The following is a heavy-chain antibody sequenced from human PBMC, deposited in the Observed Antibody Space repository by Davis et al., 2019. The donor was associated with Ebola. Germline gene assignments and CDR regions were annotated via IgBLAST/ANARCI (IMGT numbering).Heavy chain of an antibody. Sequence: PSETLSLTCAVYGGSFSGYYWTWIRQPPGKGLEWIGEIDHSGRTTCNSSLKSRVTISIDTSKNQFSLKVTSVTAADTAVYYCVRDGCPGGSCYCGDYWGQGTLVTVSS. CDR1: GGSFSGYY. CDR2: IDHSGRT. CDR3: VRDGCPGGSCYCGDY. J-gene: IGHJ4*02. D-gene: IGHD2-15*01. V-gene: IGHV4-34*01.